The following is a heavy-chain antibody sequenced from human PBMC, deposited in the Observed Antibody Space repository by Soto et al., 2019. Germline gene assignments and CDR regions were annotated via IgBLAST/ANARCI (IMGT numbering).Heavy chain of an antibody. D-gene: IGHD6-13*01. V-gene: IGHV2-5*01. CDR2: IYWNDDK. J-gene: IGHJ3*02. CDR3: ALRPSIAAASGAFDI. Sequence: QITLKESGPTLVKPTQTLTLTCTFSGFSLSTSGVGVGWIRQPPGKALEWLALIYWNDDKRYSPSLKSRLTITKDTSKNQVVLTMTNMDPVDTATYYCALRPSIAAASGAFDIWGQGTMVTVSS. CDR1: GFSLSTSGVG.